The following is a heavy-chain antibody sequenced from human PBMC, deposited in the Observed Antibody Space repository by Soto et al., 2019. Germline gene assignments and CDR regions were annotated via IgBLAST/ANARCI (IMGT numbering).Heavy chain of an antibody. D-gene: IGHD5-12*01. V-gene: IGHV4-30-4*01. J-gene: IGHJ4*02. CDR1: GGSISSGDYY. CDR2: IYYSGST. CDR3: ARGPPNSGYDLGGFFDY. Sequence: ASETLSLTCTVSGGSISSGDYYWSWIRQPPGKGLEWIGYIYYSGSTYYNPSLKSRVTISVDTSKNQFSLKLSSVTAADTAVYYCARGPPNSGYDLGGFFDYWGQGTLVTVSS.